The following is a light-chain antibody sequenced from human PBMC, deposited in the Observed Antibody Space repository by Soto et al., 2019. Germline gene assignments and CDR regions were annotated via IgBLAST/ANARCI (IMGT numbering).Light chain of an antibody. CDR3: RSYAGSNNFG. CDR2: EVS. J-gene: IGLJ1*01. Sequence: QSALTQPPSSSGSPGQSVTISCTGTSSDVGGYNYVSWYQQHPGKAPKLMTYEVSKRPSGVPDRFSGSKSGNTASLTVSGLQAEDEADYYCRSYAGSNNFGFGAGTKVTVL. V-gene: IGLV2-8*01. CDR1: SSDVGGYNY.